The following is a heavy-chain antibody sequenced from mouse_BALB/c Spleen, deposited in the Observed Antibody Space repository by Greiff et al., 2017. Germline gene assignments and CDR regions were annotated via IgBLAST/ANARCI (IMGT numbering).Heavy chain of an antibody. J-gene: IGHJ4*01. D-gene: IGHD1-1*01. V-gene: IGHV5-6-4*01. CDR3: TRAGYYGAMDY. CDR1: GFTFSSYT. Sequence: EVMLVESGGGLVKPGGSLKLSCAASGFTFSSYTMSWVRQTPEKRLEWVATISSGGSYTYYPDSVKGRFTISRDNAKNTLYLQMSSLKSEDTAMYYCTRAGYYGAMDYWGQGTSVTVSS. CDR2: ISSGGSYT.